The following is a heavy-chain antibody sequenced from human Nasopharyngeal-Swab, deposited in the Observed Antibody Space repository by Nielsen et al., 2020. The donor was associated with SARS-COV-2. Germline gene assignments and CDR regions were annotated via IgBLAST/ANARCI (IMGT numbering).Heavy chain of an antibody. V-gene: IGHV3-15*01. J-gene: IGHJ6*02. Sequence: VRQAPGKGPEWVGRIKSKTDGGTTDYAAPVKGRFTISRDDSKNTLYLQMNSLKTEDTAVYYCTTDLAYCGGDCYSPYYYGMDVWGQGTTVTVSS. D-gene: IGHD2-21*02. CDR2: IKSKTDGGTT. CDR3: TTDLAYCGGDCYSPYYYGMDV.